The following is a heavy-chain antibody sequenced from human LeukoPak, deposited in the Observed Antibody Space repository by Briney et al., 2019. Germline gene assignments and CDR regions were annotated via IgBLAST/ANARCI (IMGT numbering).Heavy chain of an antibody. CDR2: IKQDGSEK. CDR1: GFTFSSYW. CDR3: APVVVVMLPWFDP. Sequence: GGSLRLSCAASGFTFSSYWMSWVRQAPGKGLEWVSNIKQDGSEKYYVDSVKGRFTISRDNSQNTLYLQMHSLRAEDTAIYYCAPVVVVMLPWFDPWGQGTLVTVSS. D-gene: IGHD2-2*01. J-gene: IGHJ5*02. V-gene: IGHV3-7*03.